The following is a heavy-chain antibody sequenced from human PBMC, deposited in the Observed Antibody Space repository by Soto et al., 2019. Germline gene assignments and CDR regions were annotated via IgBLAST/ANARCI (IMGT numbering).Heavy chain of an antibody. CDR2: ISGSVGST. J-gene: IGHJ4*02. CDR1: GFTFSDHG. V-gene: IGHV3-23*01. CDR3: AKDRTIASRNFDS. Sequence: GGSLRLSCAASGFTFSDHGMHWVRQAPGRGLEWVSSISGSVGSTFYADSVKGRFTISRDNSMNTLYLQMNSLRAEDTAVYYCAKDRTIASRNFDSWGQGALVTVSS. D-gene: IGHD6-6*01.